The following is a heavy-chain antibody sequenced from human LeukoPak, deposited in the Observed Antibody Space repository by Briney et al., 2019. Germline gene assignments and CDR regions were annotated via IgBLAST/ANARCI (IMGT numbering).Heavy chain of an antibody. Sequence: SETLSLTCAVSGGSISSGGYSWRWLPQPPGKGLEWIGYIYHSGSTYYNPSLKSRVTISVDRSKNQFSLKLSSVTAADTAVYYCARARVGIGGFDYWGQGTLVTVSS. CDR2: IYHSGST. CDR1: GGSISSGGYS. J-gene: IGHJ4*02. CDR3: ARARVGIGGFDY. D-gene: IGHD3-16*01. V-gene: IGHV4-30-2*01.